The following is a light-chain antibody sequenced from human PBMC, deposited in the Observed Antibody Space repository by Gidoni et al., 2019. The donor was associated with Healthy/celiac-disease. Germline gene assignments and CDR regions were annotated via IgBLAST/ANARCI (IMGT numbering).Light chain of an antibody. Sequence: VLTQSPGTLSLSPGERATLSCRASQSVSSSYLAWYQQKPGQAPRLLIYGASSRATGIPDRFSGSGSGTDFTLTISRLEPEDFAVYYCQQYGSSPRVTFGGGTKVEIK. J-gene: IGKJ4*01. CDR3: QQYGSSPRVT. V-gene: IGKV3-20*01. CDR1: QSVSSSY. CDR2: GAS.